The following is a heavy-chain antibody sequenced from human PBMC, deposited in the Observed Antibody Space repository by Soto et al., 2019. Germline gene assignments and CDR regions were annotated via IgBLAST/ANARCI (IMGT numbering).Heavy chain of an antibody. CDR1: GGTFSSYA. CDR2: IIPIFGTA. CDR3: ARVGETMSSPEIEYYYGMDV. Sequence: RASVKVSCKASGGTFSSYAISWVRQAPGQGLEWMGGIIPIFGTANYAQKFQGRVTITADESTSTAYMELSSLRSEDTAVYYCARVGETMSSPEIEYYYGMDVWGQGTTVTVSS. V-gene: IGHV1-69*13. D-gene: IGHD3-16*01. J-gene: IGHJ6*02.